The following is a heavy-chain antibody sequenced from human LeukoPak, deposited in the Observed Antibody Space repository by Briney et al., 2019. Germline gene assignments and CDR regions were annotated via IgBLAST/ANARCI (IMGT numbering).Heavy chain of an antibody. CDR1: GYTFTSYY. Sequence: GASVKVSCKASGYTFTSYYMHWVRQAPGQGLEWMGIINPSGGSTSYAQKFQGRVTMTRDTSTSTVYMELSSLRSEDTAVYYCARDRAAAGGYYYYGMDVWGQGTTVTVSS. D-gene: IGHD6-13*01. J-gene: IGHJ6*02. CDR3: ARDRAAAGGYYYYGMDV. V-gene: IGHV1-46*01. CDR2: INPSGGST.